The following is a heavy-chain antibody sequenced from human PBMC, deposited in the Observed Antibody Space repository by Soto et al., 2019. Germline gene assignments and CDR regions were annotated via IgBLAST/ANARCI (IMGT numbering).Heavy chain of an antibody. V-gene: IGHV1-46*03. CDR3: TRALYSYGPRGSYDS. CDR1: GYTFTDYY. J-gene: IGHJ4*02. Sequence: QVQLVQSGAEVEKPGASLKVSCKASGYTFTDYYIHWVRQAPGQGLEWMGVVNCYGGSTIYAQRFQGRVTMTRDTSTSTVYMELSRLGSDDTAVYYCTRALYSYGPRGSYDSWGQGTLVTVSS. CDR2: VNCYGGST. D-gene: IGHD5-18*01.